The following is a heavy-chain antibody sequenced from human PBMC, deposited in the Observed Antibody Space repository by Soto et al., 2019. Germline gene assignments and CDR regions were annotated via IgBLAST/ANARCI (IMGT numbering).Heavy chain of an antibody. Sequence: GASVKVSCKASGGTFSSYAISWVRQAPGQGLEWMGGFDPEDGETIYAQKFQGRVTMTEDTSTDTAYMELSSLRSEDTAVYYCASYSSDYPTFYFDYCGQRTLVTVSS. CDR3: ASYSSDYPTFYFDY. CDR2: FDPEDGET. J-gene: IGHJ4*02. V-gene: IGHV1-24*01. CDR1: GGTFSSYA. D-gene: IGHD6-19*01.